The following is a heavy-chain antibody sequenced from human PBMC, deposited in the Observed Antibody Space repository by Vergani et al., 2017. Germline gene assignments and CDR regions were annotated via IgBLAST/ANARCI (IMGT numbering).Heavy chain of an antibody. V-gene: IGHV4-59*13. D-gene: IGHD3-9*01. CDR1: GGSFNTYY. CDR3: ARGADILTGYYSGGDFDY. CDR2: IYSTGST. J-gene: IGHJ4*02. Sequence: QVQLEESGPGLVKPSETLSLTCTVSGGSFNTYYWSWIRQSPGKGLEWIGYIYSTGSTNYNPSLNSRVTMSVDTSKNQFSLKLRSVTAADTAVYFCARGADILTGYYSGGDFDYWGQGTLVTVSS.